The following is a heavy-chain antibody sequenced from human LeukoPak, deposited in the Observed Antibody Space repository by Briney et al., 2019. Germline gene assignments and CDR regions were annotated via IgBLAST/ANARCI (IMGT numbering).Heavy chain of an antibody. Sequence: ASVKVSCKASGYTFTSYAMHWVRQAPGQRLEWMGWINAGNGNTKYSQKFQGRVTIIRDTSASTAYMELSSLRSEDTAVYYCARGKEMTTTPLGYWGQGTLVTVSS. D-gene: IGHD5-24*01. CDR2: INAGNGNT. CDR3: ARGKEMTTTPLGY. V-gene: IGHV1-3*01. CDR1: GYTFTSYA. J-gene: IGHJ4*02.